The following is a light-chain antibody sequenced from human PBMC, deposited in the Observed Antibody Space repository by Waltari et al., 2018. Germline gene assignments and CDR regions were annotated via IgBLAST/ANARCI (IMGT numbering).Light chain of an antibody. V-gene: IGKV1-39*01. Sequence: DIQMNQSPSSLSASVGDRVTITCRASQSISSYLNWYQQIPGKAPKLLIYAASNLQSGVPSRFSGSGSGTDFTLTISSLQPEDFATYYCQQSYSSPHTFGQGTKLEIK. CDR2: AAS. J-gene: IGKJ2*01. CDR3: QQSYSSPHT. CDR1: QSISSY.